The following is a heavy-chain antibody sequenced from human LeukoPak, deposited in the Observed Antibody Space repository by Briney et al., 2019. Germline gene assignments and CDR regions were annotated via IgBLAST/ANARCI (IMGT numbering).Heavy chain of an antibody. Sequence: PGGSLRLSCAASGFTFGSYAMHWVRQAPGKGLEWVAVISYDGSNKYYADSVKGRFTISRDNPKNTLYLQMNSLRAEDTAVYYCARGRYSYARDAFDIWGQGTMVTVSS. J-gene: IGHJ3*02. CDR2: ISYDGSNK. D-gene: IGHD5-18*01. CDR3: ARGRYSYARDAFDI. V-gene: IGHV3-30*04. CDR1: GFTFGSYA.